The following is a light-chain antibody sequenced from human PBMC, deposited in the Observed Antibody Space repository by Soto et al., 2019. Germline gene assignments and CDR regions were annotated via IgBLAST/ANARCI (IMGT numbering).Light chain of an antibody. CDR3: NSRAHSSTHNYV. V-gene: IGLV2-23*01. CDR1: SSDVANDKF. J-gene: IGLJ1*01. Sequence: QSVLTQPASVSGSPGRSINVSCTGASSDVANDKFVSWYQQHPGKAPKLMIYEGTTPPPGVSLRSSASKSGYAASLTISGLQAEDAADYYSNSRAHSSTHNYV. CDR2: EGT.